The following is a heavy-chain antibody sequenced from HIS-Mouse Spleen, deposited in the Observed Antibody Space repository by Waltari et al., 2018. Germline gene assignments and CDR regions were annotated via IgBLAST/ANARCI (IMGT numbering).Heavy chain of an antibody. Sequence: QVQLVESGGGVVQPGRSLRLSCAASGCTFSRYGMHGVRQAPGKGLEWVAVISYDGSNKYYADSVKGRFTISRDNSKNTLYLQMNSLRAEDTAVYYCAKASSGWLDYWGQGTLVTVSS. V-gene: IGHV3-30*18. CDR2: ISYDGSNK. CDR1: GCTFSRYG. CDR3: AKASSGWLDY. J-gene: IGHJ4*02. D-gene: IGHD6-19*01.